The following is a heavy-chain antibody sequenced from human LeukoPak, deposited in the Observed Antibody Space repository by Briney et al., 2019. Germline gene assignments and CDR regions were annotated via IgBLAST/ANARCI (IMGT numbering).Heavy chain of an antibody. CDR3: ARDRGSSWYVDY. CDR1: GYTFTSYG. D-gene: IGHD6-13*01. J-gene: IGHJ4*02. V-gene: IGHV1-2*02. CDR2: INPNSGGT. Sequence: ASVKVSCKASGYTFTSYGISWVRQAPGQGLEWMGWINPNSGGTNYAQKFQDRVTMTGDTSISTAYMELSRLRSDDTAVYYCARDRGSSWYVDYWGQGTLVTVSS.